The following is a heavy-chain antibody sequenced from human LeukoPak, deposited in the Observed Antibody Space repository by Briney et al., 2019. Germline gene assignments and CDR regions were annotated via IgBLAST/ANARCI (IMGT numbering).Heavy chain of an antibody. V-gene: IGHV3-23*01. CDR2: ISGSGGST. Sequence: PGGSLRLSCAASGFTFSSYAMSWVRQAPGKGLEWVSAISGSGGSTYYADSVKGRFTISRDNSKNTLYLQMNSLRAEDTAVYYCARVLTLRGYSYGSFDYWGQGTLVTVSS. D-gene: IGHD5-18*01. CDR1: GFTFSSYA. J-gene: IGHJ4*02. CDR3: ARVLTLRGYSYGSFDY.